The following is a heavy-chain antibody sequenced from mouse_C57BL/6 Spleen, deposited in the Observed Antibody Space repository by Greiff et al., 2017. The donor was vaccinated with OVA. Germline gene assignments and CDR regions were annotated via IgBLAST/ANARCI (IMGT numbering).Heavy chain of an antibody. J-gene: IGHJ2*01. V-gene: IGHV1-54*01. CDR2: INPGSGGT. Sequence: VQLQQSGAELVRPGTSVKVSCKASGYAFTNYLIEWVKQRPGQGLEWIGVINPGSGGTNYNEKLQGKATLTADKSSSTAYMQLSSLTSEDSAVYFCAREGYDGYYLCYWGQGTTLTVSS. D-gene: IGHD2-3*01. CDR3: AREGYDGYYLCY. CDR1: GYAFTNYL.